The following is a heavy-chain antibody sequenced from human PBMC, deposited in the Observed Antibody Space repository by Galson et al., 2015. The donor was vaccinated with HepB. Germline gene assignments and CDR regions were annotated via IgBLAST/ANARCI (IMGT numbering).Heavy chain of an antibody. CDR1: GYSFTTYW. V-gene: IGHV5-51*01. Sequence: QSGAEVTKPGESLKISCKGSGYSFTTYWIAWVRQMPGKGLEWMGIIYPGDSETRDSPSFQGQVTISADKSISTAYLQWSSLKASDSAIYYCARHRYSSSINYGMDVWGQGTTVTVSS. J-gene: IGHJ6*02. CDR2: IYPGDSET. D-gene: IGHD6-13*01. CDR3: ARHRYSSSINYGMDV.